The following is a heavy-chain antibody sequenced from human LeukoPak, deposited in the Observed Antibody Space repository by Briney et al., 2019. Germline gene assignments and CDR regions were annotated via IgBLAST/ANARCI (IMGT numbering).Heavy chain of an antibody. J-gene: IGHJ3*02. CDR1: GYTFTGYY. Sequence: ASVKVPCKASGYTFTGYYMHWVRQAPGQGLEWMGRINPNSGGTNYAQKFQGRVTMTRDTSISTAYMELSRLTSDDTAVYYCARDRDCSGGSCVDIWGQGTMVTVSS. CDR2: INPNSGGT. V-gene: IGHV1-2*06. D-gene: IGHD2-15*01. CDR3: ARDRDCSGGSCVDI.